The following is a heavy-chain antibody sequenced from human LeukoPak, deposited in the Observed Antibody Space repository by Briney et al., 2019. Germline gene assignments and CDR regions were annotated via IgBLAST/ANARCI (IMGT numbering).Heavy chain of an antibody. D-gene: IGHD6-6*01. J-gene: IGHJ6*03. CDR2: IYYSGST. Sequence: SETLSLTCTVSGGSISSHYWSWIRQPPGKGLEWIGFIYYSGSTNYNPSLKSRVTISVDTSKNQFSLKLSSVTAADTAVYYCARVYSSSWAYYYYYYMDVWGKGTTVTVSS. CDR1: GGSISSHY. CDR3: ARVYSSSWAYYYYYYMDV. V-gene: IGHV4-59*11.